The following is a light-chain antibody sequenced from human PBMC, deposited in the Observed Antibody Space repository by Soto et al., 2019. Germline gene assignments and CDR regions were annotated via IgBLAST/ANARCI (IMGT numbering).Light chain of an antibody. Sequence: DIQMTQSPSSLSASVGDRVTITCRASQSVSTYLNWYQHKPGKAPKLLIYVTSILQSGVPSRFSGSASGTEFTLTISNLQPEDFATYYCQQTYSAPLVTFGQGTRLEMK. CDR1: QSVSTY. J-gene: IGKJ5*01. CDR2: VTS. CDR3: QQTYSAPLVT. V-gene: IGKV1-39*01.